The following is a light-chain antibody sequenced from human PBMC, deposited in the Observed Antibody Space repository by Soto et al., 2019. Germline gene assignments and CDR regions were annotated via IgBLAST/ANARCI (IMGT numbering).Light chain of an antibody. CDR1: QSISSY. J-gene: IGKJ5*01. Sequence: DIQMTQSPSSLSASVGDRVTITCRASQSISSYLNWYQQKPGKAPKLLIYAASSLQSGVPSRFRGGELGKDSPPTTSSLQPKNFATYYCQQSYSTPVTFGQGTRLEIK. CDR3: QQSYSTPVT. CDR2: AAS. V-gene: IGKV1-39*01.